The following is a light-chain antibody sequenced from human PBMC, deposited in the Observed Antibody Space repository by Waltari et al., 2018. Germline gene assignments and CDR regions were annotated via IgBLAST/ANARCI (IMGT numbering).Light chain of an antibody. Sequence: DIVMTQSPLSLPVTPGEPASISCRSSQNLLRSLSWYLQKPGQSPQLLIYLGSNRASGVPDRFSGSGSGTDFTLKISGVETEDVGVYYCMQGHQTPYTFGQGTKLQI. CDR3: MQGHQTPYT. CDR2: LGS. CDR1: QNLLRS. J-gene: IGKJ2*01. V-gene: IGKV2-28*01.